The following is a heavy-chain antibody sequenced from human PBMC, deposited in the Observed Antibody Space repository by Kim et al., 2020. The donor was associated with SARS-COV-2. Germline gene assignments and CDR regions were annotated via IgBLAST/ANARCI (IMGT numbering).Heavy chain of an antibody. CDR3: AKDKDYGDYFGYYGMDA. CDR2: ISGSGGNT. Sequence: GGSLRLSCAASGFTFSSYGMSWVRQAPGKGLEWVSTISGSGGNTYYADSVKGRFTISRDNSKNTLYLQMNSLRAEDTAVYYCAKDKDYGDYFGYYGMDARGEGTTVTVSS. J-gene: IGHJ6*04. D-gene: IGHD4-17*01. V-gene: IGHV3-23*01. CDR1: GFTFSSYG.